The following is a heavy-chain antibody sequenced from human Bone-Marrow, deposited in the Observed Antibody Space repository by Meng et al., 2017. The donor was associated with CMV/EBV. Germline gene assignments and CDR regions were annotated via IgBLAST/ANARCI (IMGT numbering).Heavy chain of an antibody. V-gene: IGHV4-30-4*08. D-gene: IGHD2-2*02. CDR3: ARGRLSLGYCSSTSCYKRYAFDI. CDR1: GGSISSGDYY. J-gene: IGHJ3*02. CDR2: IYYSGST. Sequence: SETLSLTCTVSGGSISSGDYYWSWIRQPPGKGLEWIGYIYYSGSTYYNPSLKSRVTMSVDTSKNQFSLKLSSVTAADTAVYYCARGRLSLGYCSSTSCYKRYAFDIWGQGTMVTVSS.